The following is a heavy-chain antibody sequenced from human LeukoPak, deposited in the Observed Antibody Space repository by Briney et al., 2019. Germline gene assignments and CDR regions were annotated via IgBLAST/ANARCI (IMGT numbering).Heavy chain of an antibody. D-gene: IGHD2-21*02. CDR3: ARGARYCGGDCYSFYY. CDR1: GGTFSSYA. Sequence: ASVKVSCKASGGTFSSYAISWVRQAPGQGLEWMGGIIPIFGTANYAQKFQGRVTITTDESTSTAYMELSSLRSEDTAVYYCARGARYCGGDCYSFYYWGQGTLVTVSS. V-gene: IGHV1-69*05. J-gene: IGHJ4*02. CDR2: IIPIFGTA.